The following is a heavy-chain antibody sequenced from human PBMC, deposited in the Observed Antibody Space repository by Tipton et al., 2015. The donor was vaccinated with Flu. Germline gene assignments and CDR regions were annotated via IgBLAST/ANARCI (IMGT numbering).Heavy chain of an antibody. CDR2: ILYSGIP. D-gene: IGHD3-22*01. V-gene: IGHV4-59*01. CDR1: GGSISRDY. J-gene: IGHJ4*02. CDR3: ARDFDISGYSPRVFDY. Sequence: TLSLTCIVPGGSISRDYWSWIRQPPGRGLEWIGSILYSGIPRYNSSLKSRVSISVDTSKNQFSLQLGSVTAAGTAVYYCARDFDISGYSPRVFDYWGQGTLVTVSS.